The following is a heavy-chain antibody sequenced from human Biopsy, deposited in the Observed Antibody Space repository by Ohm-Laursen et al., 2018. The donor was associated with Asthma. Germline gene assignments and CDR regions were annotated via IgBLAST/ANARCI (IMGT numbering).Heavy chain of an antibody. V-gene: IGHV3-30-3*01. D-gene: IGHD2-21*02. CDR1: GFIFSNYA. Sequence: SLRLSCTASGFIFSNYALHWVRQAPGKGLEWVAVISYDGTNKYYADSAKGRFTISRDRSKNTLYLQMNSLRPEDTAVYYCASYEVVTAILPMDVWGQGTTVTVSS. CDR2: ISYDGTNK. J-gene: IGHJ6*02. CDR3: ASYEVVTAILPMDV.